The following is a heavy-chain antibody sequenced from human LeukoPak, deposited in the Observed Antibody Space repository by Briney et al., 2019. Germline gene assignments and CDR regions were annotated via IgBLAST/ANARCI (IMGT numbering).Heavy chain of an antibody. J-gene: IGHJ6*03. CDR1: GYSFTSYW. Sequence: PGEALKISCKSSGYSFTSYWIGWVRPMPGEGLEWMGIIYPGESDTRYSPSFQGQVTISADKSISTAYLQWSSLKASDTAMYYCARHGYSSSWYTNWSYYYYMDVWGKGTTVTVSS. V-gene: IGHV5-51*01. CDR3: ARHGYSSSWYTNWSYYYYMDV. D-gene: IGHD6-13*01. CDR2: IYPGESDT.